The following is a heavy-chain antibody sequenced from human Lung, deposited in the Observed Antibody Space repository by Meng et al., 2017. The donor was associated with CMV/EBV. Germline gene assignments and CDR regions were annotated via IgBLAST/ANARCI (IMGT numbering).Heavy chain of an antibody. CDR2: ISGSGPTP. D-gene: IGHD1-1*01. Sequence: SGFTFLHYAMSWVRPRPGKGLEWVSAISGSGPTPYYTDSVRSRFIISRDNSKNTLYLQMSRLRADDTAVYYCAKAPDQLPHYNWFDPWGPGTLVTVSS. J-gene: IGHJ5*02. CDR1: GFTFLHYA. V-gene: IGHV3-23*01. CDR3: AKAPDQLPHYNWFDP.